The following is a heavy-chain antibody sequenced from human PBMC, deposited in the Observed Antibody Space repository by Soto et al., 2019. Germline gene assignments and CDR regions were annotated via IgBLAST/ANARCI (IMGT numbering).Heavy chain of an antibody. V-gene: IGHV4-4*02. J-gene: IGHJ6*02. CDR3: AGVGGYDFGSGYSGQTSGVDV. CDR2: IYHGRST. D-gene: IGHD3-3*01. CDR1: GGSISSGNW. Sequence: PSETLSLTCAVSGGSISSGNWWCGVRQPPGKRGGGGGEIYHGRSTNYNPSLKRRVATSADKSTKQSSPKRRCVTAAETAVYYCAGVGGYDFGSGYSGQTSGVDVWGQGTTVTVSS.